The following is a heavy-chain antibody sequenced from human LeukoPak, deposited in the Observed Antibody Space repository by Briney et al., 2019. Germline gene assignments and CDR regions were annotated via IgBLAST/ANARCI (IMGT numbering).Heavy chain of an antibody. CDR1: GYTFTSYG. V-gene: IGHV1-18*01. D-gene: IGHD2-15*01. Sequence: ASVKVSCKASGYTFTSYGISWVRRAPGQGLEWMGWISAYNGNTNYAQKLQGRVTMTTDTSTSTAYMELRSLRSDDTAVYYCARGRYCSGGSCYKYGMDVWGQGTTVTVSS. CDR2: ISAYNGNT. J-gene: IGHJ6*02. CDR3: ARGRYCSGGSCYKYGMDV.